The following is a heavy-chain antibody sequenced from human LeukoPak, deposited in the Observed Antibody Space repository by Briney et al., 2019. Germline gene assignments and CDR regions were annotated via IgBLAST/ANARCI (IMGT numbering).Heavy chain of an antibody. J-gene: IGHJ4*02. Sequence: SGGSLRLSCAASGFTFSSYAMSWVRQAPGKGLEWVSAISGSGGSTYYADSVKGRFTISRDNSKNTLYLQMNGLRAEDTAVYYCAKVPYSSSWFVFDYWGQGTLVTVSS. CDR1: GFTFSSYA. V-gene: IGHV3-23*01. CDR3: AKVPYSSSWFVFDY. CDR2: ISGSGGST. D-gene: IGHD6-13*01.